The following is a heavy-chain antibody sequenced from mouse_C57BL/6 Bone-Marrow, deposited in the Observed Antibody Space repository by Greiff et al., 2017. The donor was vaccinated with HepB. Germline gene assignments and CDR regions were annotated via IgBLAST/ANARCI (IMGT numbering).Heavy chain of an antibody. V-gene: IGHV1-64*01. J-gene: IGHJ3*01. CDR1: GYTFTSYW. CDR3: ARRVAALFAY. Sequence: QVQLQQPGAELVKPGASVKLSCKASGYTFTSYWMHWVKQRPGQGLEWIGMIHPNSGSTNYNEKFKSKATLTVDKSSSTAYMQLSSLTSEDSAVYYCARRVAALFAYWGQGTLVTVSA. D-gene: IGHD1-2*01. CDR2: IHPNSGST.